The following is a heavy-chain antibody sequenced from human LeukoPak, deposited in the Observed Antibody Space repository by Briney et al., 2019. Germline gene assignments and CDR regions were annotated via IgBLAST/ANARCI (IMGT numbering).Heavy chain of an antibody. CDR1: GFTFSWYW. J-gene: IGHJ4*02. D-gene: IGHD4-11*01. CDR2: IKQDGGET. CDR3: TREDHSNYNY. Sequence: GGSLRLSCAAFGFTFSWYWMAWVRQAPGKGLEWVASIKQDGGETFYVDSVKGRFTISRDNAKNSLYLQMNSLRAEDTAVYYCTREDHSNYNYWGQGTLVTVSS. V-gene: IGHV3-7*01.